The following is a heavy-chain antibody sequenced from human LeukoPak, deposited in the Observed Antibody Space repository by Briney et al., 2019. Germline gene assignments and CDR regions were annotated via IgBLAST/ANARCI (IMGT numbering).Heavy chain of an antibody. J-gene: IGHJ5*02. Sequence: ASVKVSCKASGYTFTSYGISWVPQAPGQGLEWMGWISAYNGNTNYAQKLQGRVTMTTDTSTSTAYMELRSLRSDDTAVYYCARDLVWFGELLPFDPWGQGTLVTVSS. CDR3: ARDLVWFGELLPFDP. CDR2: ISAYNGNT. D-gene: IGHD3-10*01. CDR1: GYTFTSYG. V-gene: IGHV1-18*01.